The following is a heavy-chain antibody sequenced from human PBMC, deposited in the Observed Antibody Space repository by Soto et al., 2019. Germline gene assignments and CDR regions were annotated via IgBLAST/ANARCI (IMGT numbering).Heavy chain of an antibody. CDR2: ISAYNGHT. V-gene: IGHV1-18*01. CDR1: GYTFTSYG. J-gene: IGHJ3*02. D-gene: IGHD2-15*01. CDR3: ARSIIGYCSGGSCYAYFDI. Sequence: QVQLVESGAAVKKPGASVKVSCKASGYTFTSYGISWVRQAPGQGLEWMGWISAYNGHTNYAQKLQGRVTMTTDTATSTAYMELRSMRPDDTAVYYCARSIIGYCSGGSCYAYFDIWGQGTMVTVSS.